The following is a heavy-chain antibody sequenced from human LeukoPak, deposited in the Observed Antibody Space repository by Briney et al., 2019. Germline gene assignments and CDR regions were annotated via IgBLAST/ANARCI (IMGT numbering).Heavy chain of an antibody. CDR2: IYSGGST. CDR1: GFTVSSNY. D-gene: IGHD4-17*01. J-gene: IGHJ4*02. CDR3: ARDMYYGDYEIDY. V-gene: IGHV3-66*01. Sequence: PGGSLRLSCAASGFTVSSNYMSWVRQAPGKGLEWVSVIYSGGSTYYADSVKGRFTISRDNAKNSLFLQMNSLRDEDTAVYYCARDMYYGDYEIDYWGQGTLVTVSS.